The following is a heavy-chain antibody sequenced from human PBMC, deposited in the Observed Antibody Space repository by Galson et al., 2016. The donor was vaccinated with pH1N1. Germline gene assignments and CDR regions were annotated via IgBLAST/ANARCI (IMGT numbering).Heavy chain of an antibody. CDR1: GFTFDDFA. CDR2: ISWNSDMI. J-gene: IGHJ4*02. V-gene: IGHV3-9*01. Sequence: SLRLSCAASGFTFDDFAMHWVRQAPGKGLEWVSGISWNSDMIDYVDSVKGRFTISRDNAKNSLFLQMNSLGPDDTAFYYCARDGTSSGSFYVFDSWGQ. D-gene: IGHD1-26*01. CDR3: ARDGTSSGSFYVFDS.